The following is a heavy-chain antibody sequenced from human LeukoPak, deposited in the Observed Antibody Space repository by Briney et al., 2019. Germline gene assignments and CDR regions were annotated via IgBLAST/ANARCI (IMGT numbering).Heavy chain of an antibody. J-gene: IGHJ5*02. D-gene: IGHD2-15*01. V-gene: IGHV1-3*03. Sequence: ASVKVSCKASGYSFTSCAMHWVRQAPGQRLEWMGWINAGNGNTKYSQEFQGRVTITRDTSASTAYMELSSLRSEDMAVYYCAIPQTVFGVVAAGWFDPWGQGTLVTVSS. CDR2: INAGNGNT. CDR3: AIPQTVFGVVAAGWFDP. CDR1: GYSFTSCA.